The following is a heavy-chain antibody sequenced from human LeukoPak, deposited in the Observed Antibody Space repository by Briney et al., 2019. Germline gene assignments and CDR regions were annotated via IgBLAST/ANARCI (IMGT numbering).Heavy chain of an antibody. CDR1: GDSISSSNYY. CDR3: MTSDTSKTYYFDY. V-gene: IGHV4-39*01. CDR2: IYYSGST. J-gene: IGHJ4*02. Sequence: PSETLSLTCTVSGDSISSSNYYWGWIRQPPGKGLEWIGSIYYSGSTYYNASLKSRVTISVDTSKNQFSLRLSSVTAADTAVYFCMTSDTSKTYYFDYWGQGALVTVSS. D-gene: IGHD2-2*01.